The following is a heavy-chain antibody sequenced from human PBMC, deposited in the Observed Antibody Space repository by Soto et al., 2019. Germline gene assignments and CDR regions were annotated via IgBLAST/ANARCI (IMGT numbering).Heavy chain of an antibody. CDR3: AKGVWPYCSGVYYYPFDY. CDR2: VTNNGANT. J-gene: IGHJ4*02. V-gene: IGHV3-23*01. CDR1: GFTFSSYA. D-gene: IGHD2-15*01. Sequence: EVQLLESGGGLVQPGGSLRLSCAASGFTFSSYAMNWVRQAPGKGLEWVSSVTNNGANTYYADSVKGRFTISRDNSKSTLYLQLNSLRVEDTAVYYCAKGVWPYCSGVYYYPFDYWGQGTLVFVSS.